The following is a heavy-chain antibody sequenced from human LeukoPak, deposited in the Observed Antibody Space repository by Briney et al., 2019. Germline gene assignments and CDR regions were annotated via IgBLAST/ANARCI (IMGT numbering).Heavy chain of an antibody. V-gene: IGHV4-59*10. D-gene: IGHD3-16*01. CDR2: IYTSGST. CDR3: ARGGHYGMDV. Sequence: SETLSLTCAVYGGTISSYYWSWIRQPAGKGLEWIGRIYTSGSTNYNPSLKSRVTMSVDTSKNQFSLKLSSVTAADTAVYYCARGGHYGMDVWGQGTTVTVSS. CDR1: GGTISSYY. J-gene: IGHJ6*02.